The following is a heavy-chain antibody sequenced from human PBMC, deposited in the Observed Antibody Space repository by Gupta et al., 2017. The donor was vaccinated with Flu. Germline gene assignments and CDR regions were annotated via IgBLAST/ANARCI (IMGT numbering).Heavy chain of an antibody. D-gene: IGHD3-16*01. CDR2: IIPSFGAA. CDR3: ARGSQGDYDCFDP. Sequence: AFSWVRQAPGQGLEWMGGIIPSFGAANYAQTFRGRVTISADKSTSTVYMELSGLRPQDTAVYYCARGSQGDYDCFDPWGQGTLVTVSP. J-gene: IGHJ5*02. CDR1: A. V-gene: IGHV1-69*06.